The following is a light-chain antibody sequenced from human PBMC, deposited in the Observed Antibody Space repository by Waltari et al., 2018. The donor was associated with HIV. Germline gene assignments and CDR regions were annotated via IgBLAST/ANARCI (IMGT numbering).Light chain of an antibody. CDR3: VLRLGRGIVV. CDR2: RTN. Sequence: QTVVTQEPSFSVSPGGTVTLTCGLSSGSVSARNYASWYQQIPGQAALSLSHRTNSRSSGVHDRFCGSSGGNKGALTITGEQAEEESDDCCVLRLGRGIVVVGGGTELTV. CDR1: SGSVSARNY. J-gene: IGLJ2*01. V-gene: IGLV8-61*01.